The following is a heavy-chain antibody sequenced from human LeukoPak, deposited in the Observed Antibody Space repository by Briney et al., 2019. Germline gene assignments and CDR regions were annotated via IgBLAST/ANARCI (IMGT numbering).Heavy chain of an antibody. J-gene: IGHJ4*02. D-gene: IGHD1-26*01. CDR3: ARDLSDSNRSYPPGDY. CDR2: IHESGGT. V-gene: IGHV4-30-2*01. CDR1: GGSISSADYY. Sequence: SETLSLICTVSGGSISSADYYWTWIRQQPGKGLEWIGYIHESGGTYYNPSLNSRVTISLDRSNNQFSLNLRSVTAADTAVYYCARDLSDSNRSYPPGDYWGQGTLVTVSS.